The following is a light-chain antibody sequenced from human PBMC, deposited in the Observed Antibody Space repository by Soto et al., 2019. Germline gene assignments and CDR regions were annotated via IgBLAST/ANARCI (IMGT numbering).Light chain of an antibody. V-gene: IGKV2-24*01. J-gene: IGKJ2*01. CDR1: QSLVHRDGNTY. CDR3: MQATQPYT. Sequence: EIVMTQTPLSSRVTLGQPASISCRSSQSLVHRDGNTYLSWLHQRPGQPPRLLIYMISDRFSGVPDRFSGSGAGTDFTLKISRVEAEDVGVYYCMQATQPYTFGRGTKLEIE. CDR2: MIS.